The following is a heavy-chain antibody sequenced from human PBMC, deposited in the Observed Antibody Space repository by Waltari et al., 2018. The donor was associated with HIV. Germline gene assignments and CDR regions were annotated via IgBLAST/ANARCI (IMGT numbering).Heavy chain of an antibody. V-gene: IGHV4-39*02. CDR2: INYRGTA. D-gene: IGHD3-3*01. Sequence: QLQLQESGPGLVKPSETLSLTCSVPGGSIINSGYFWVWVGQPPGEGPEWIGSINYRGTAYYKRSLGTRVTLSVDTSKNNFSLQLNSVTAADTAVYYCARLPETADFGNYFDFWGQGTLVTVFS. J-gene: IGHJ4*02. CDR1: GGSIINSGYF. CDR3: ARLPETADFGNYFDF.